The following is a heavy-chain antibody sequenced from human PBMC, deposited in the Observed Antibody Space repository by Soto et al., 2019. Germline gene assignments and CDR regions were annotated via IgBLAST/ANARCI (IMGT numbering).Heavy chain of an antibody. J-gene: IGHJ4*02. Sequence: PGGSLRLSCAASGFSLSDHYMDWVRQAPGKGLEWVGRTRNKANSYTTEYAASVKGRLTISRDDSKNSLNLQMNSLKTEDTAVYYCARGRYHDGSGWTQFDYWGQGTLVTVSS. CDR2: TRNKANSYTT. D-gene: IGHD3-22*01. CDR3: ARGRYHDGSGWTQFDY. V-gene: IGHV3-72*01. CDR1: GFSLSDHY.